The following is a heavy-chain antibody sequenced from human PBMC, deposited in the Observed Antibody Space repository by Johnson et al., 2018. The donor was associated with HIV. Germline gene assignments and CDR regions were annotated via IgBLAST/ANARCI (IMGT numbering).Heavy chain of an antibody. J-gene: IGHJ3*02. CDR3: ARDQWMAGDAFDI. CDR2: INSDGSST. V-gene: IGHV3-74*01. Sequence: VQLVESGGGLVQPGGSLRLSCAASGFIFSSYDMHWVRQTTGKGLEWISRINSDGSSTSYADSVKGRFTISRDSAKNTLYLQMNSLRAEDTAVYYCARDQWMAGDAFDIWGQGTVVTVSS. CDR1: GFIFSSYD. D-gene: IGHD5-24*01.